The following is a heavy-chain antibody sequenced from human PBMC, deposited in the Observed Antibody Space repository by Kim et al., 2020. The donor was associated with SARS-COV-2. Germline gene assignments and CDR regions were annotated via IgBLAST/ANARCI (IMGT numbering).Heavy chain of an antibody. J-gene: IGHJ4*02. CDR3: ARDLGGWIQLWFDFDY. D-gene: IGHD5-18*01. V-gene: IGHV1-18*01. CDR1: GYTFTSYG. CDR2: ISAYNGNT. Sequence: ASVKVSCKASGYTFTSYGISWVRQAPGQGLEWMGWISAYNGNTNYAQKPQGRVTMTTDTSTSTAYMELRSLRSDDTAVYYCARDLGGWIQLWFDFDYWGQGTLVTVSS.